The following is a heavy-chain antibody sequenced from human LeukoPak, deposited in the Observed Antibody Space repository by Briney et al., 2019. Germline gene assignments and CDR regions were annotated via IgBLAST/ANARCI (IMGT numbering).Heavy chain of an antibody. V-gene: IGHV7-4-1*02. CDR1: GYTFTTYG. J-gene: IGHJ3*02. D-gene: IGHD3-22*01. CDR2: INTNTGNP. Sequence: ASVKVSCKASGYTFTTYGMNWVRQAPGQGLEWMGWINTNTGNPAYAQGFTGRFVFSLDASVSTAYLQISSLKAEDTAVYYYAREWFYDSSGYAFDIWGQGTMVIVSS. CDR3: AREWFYDSSGYAFDI.